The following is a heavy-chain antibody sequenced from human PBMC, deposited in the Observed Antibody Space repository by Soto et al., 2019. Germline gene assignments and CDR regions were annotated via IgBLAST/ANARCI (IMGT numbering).Heavy chain of an antibody. CDR3: ARDRGSPRCSSTSCYTASSWFDP. CDR2: FIPIFGTA. D-gene: IGHD2-2*02. V-gene: IGHV1-69*01. J-gene: IGHJ5*02. CDR1: GGTFSSYA. Sequence: QVQLVQAGAEVKKPGSSVKVSCKASGGTFSSYAISWVRQAPGQGLEWMGGFIPIFGTANYAQKFQGRVTITADESTSTADMELSSLRSEDTAVYYCARDRGSPRCSSTSCYTASSWFDPWGQGTLVTVSS.